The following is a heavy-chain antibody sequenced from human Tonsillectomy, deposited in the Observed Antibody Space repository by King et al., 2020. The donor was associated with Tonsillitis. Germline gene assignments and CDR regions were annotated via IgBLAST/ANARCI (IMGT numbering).Heavy chain of an antibody. CDR3: ARRYYYGSGSYYSDP. Sequence: HVQLQQWGAGLLKPSETLSLTCAVYGGSFSGYYWSWIRQPPRKGLEWIGEINHSGSTNYNPSLKSRVTISVDTSKNQFSLKLSSVTAADTAVYYCARRYYYGSGSYYSDPWGQGTLVTVSS. V-gene: IGHV4-34*01. J-gene: IGHJ5*02. D-gene: IGHD3-10*01. CDR1: GGSFSGYY. CDR2: INHSGST.